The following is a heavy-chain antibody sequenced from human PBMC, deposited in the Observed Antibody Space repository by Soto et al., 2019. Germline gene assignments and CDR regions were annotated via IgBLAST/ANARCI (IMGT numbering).Heavy chain of an antibody. V-gene: IGHV3-23*01. Sequence: GWSLRLSCASSVFTFSSYGMSWVRQAPGKGLEWVSAISGSDNSTYYADSVKGRFTISRDNSKNTLYLQMSSLRSEDTAVYYCATQPRGGAFEYGMDVWGQGTTVTVSS. J-gene: IGHJ6*02. CDR1: VFTFSSYG. CDR2: ISGSDNST. D-gene: IGHD2-15*01. CDR3: ATQPRGGAFEYGMDV.